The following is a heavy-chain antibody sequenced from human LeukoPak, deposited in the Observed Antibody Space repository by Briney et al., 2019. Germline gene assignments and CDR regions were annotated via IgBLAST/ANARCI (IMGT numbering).Heavy chain of an antibody. Sequence: PSETLSLTCTVSRGSISSISYYWVWIRQPPGKGLEWIGNIYYSGSTYYNPSLKSRVTISVDTPKNQFSLRLSSVTAADTAVYSGANESCSGVRCYGNHAFDIWGQGTMVTVSS. V-gene: IGHV4-39*01. J-gene: IGHJ3*02. D-gene: IGHD2-15*01. CDR1: RGSISSISYY. CDR3: ANESCSGVRCYGNHAFDI. CDR2: IYYSGST.